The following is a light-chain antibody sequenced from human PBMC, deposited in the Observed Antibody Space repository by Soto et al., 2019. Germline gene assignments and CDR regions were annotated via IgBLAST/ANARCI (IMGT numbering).Light chain of an antibody. Sequence: DIPMTQSPSTLSASVGDRVTITCRASQSISSWLAWYQQKPGKAPNLLIYKASSLESGVPSRFSGSGSGTEYTLTISSLQPDDFATYYCQQYNSYPWTFGPGTKVEIK. V-gene: IGKV1-5*03. J-gene: IGKJ1*01. CDR2: KAS. CDR3: QQYNSYPWT. CDR1: QSISSW.